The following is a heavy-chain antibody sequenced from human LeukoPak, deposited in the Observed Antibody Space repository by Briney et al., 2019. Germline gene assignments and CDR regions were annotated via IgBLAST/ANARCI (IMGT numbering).Heavy chain of an antibody. Sequence: PGGSLRLSCATSGFTFSAYEMNWVRQAPGKGLEWISYIRYSGVFIHYADSVRGRFSICRDNAKDALLLQMNTLRAEDTAVYYCVRGRHSANNYGGDYWGQGTLVTVSS. V-gene: IGHV3-48*03. CDR3: VRGRHSANNYGGDY. J-gene: IGHJ4*02. D-gene: IGHD5-12*01. CDR1: GFTFSAYE. CDR2: IRYSGVFI.